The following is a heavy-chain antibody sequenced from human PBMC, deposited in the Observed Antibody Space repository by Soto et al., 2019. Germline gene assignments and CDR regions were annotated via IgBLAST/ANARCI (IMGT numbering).Heavy chain of an antibody. Sequence: PGGSLRLSCAASGFTFSSYSMNWVRQAPGKGLEWVSSISSSSSYIYYADSVKGRFTISRDNAKNSLYLQMNSLRAEDTAMYYCARTVAGSWGYYYYGMDVWGQGTTVTVSS. CDR3: ARTVAGSWGYYYYGMDV. V-gene: IGHV3-21*01. CDR2: ISSSSSYI. CDR1: GFTFSSYS. J-gene: IGHJ6*02. D-gene: IGHD6-19*01.